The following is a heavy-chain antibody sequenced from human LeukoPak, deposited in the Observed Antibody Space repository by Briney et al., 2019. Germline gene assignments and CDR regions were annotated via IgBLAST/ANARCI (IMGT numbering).Heavy chain of an antibody. J-gene: IGHJ6*03. CDR3: TREGITMVRGVIITLYYMDV. D-gene: IGHD3-10*01. CDR1: GFTLGDYA. V-gene: IGHV3-49*04. CDR2: IRSKAYGGTT. Sequence: GGSLRLSCTASGFTLGDYAMSWVRQAPGKGLEWVGFIRSKAYGGTTEYAASVKGRFTISRDDSKSIAYLQMNSLKTEDTAVYYCTREGITMVRGVIITLYYMDVWGKGTTVTVSS.